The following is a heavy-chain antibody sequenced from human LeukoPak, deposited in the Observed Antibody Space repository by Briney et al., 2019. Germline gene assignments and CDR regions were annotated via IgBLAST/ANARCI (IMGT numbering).Heavy chain of an antibody. CDR3: ARAFSTTAFDY. CDR1: GGSFSGYY. Sequence: SETLSLTCAVYGGSFSGYYWSWIRQPPGKGLEWIGEINHSGSTNYNPSLKSRVTISVDTSKNQFSLKLSSVTAADTAVYYCARAFSTTAFDYWGQGTLVTVSS. CDR2: INHSGST. V-gene: IGHV4-34*01. D-gene: IGHD4-17*01. J-gene: IGHJ4*02.